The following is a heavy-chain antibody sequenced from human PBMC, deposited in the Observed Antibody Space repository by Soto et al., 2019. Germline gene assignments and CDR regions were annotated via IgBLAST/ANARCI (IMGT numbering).Heavy chain of an antibody. J-gene: IGHJ2*01. CDR1: GFSLSTSAVG. CDR2: IYWDDDK. V-gene: IGHV2-5*02. CDR3: ARHYGSGNHSLWYFDL. D-gene: IGHD3-10*01. Sequence: QITLKESGPTLVKPTQTLTLTCTFSGFSLSTSAVGVGWIRQPPGKALEWLALIYWDDDKYYSPSLKSRLTIPNTTSKTQVVLSSPTMDPVDTSTYYCARHYGSGNHSLWYFDLWGRGALVTVSS.